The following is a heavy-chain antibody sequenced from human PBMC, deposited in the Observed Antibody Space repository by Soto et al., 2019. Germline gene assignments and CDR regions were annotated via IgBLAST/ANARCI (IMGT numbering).Heavy chain of an antibody. CDR1: GFTFSSYA. D-gene: IGHD1-1*01. J-gene: IGHJ6*02. V-gene: IGHV3-30-3*01. CDR2: ISYDGSNK. CDR3: ARDRLRYNWNDFPYYYYGMDV. Sequence: QVQLVESGGGVVQPGRSLRLSCAASGFTFSSYAMHWVRQAPGKGLERVAVISYDGSNKYYADPVKGRFTISRDNSKNTLYLQMNSLRAEDTAVYYCARDRLRYNWNDFPYYYYGMDVWGQGTTVTVSS.